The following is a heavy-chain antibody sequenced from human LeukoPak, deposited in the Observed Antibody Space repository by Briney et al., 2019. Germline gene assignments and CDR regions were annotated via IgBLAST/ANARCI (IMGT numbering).Heavy chain of an antibody. J-gene: IGHJ5*02. CDR1: GYSISSGYY. V-gene: IGHV4-38-2*02. Sequence: PSETLSLTCTVSGYSISSGYYWGWIRQPPGKGLEWIGSIYHSGSTYYNPSLKSRVTISVDTSKNQFSLKLSSVTAADTAVYYCARVVTGTTSNWFDPWGQGPLVTVSS. CDR3: ARVVTGTTSNWFDP. D-gene: IGHD1-7*01. CDR2: IYHSGST.